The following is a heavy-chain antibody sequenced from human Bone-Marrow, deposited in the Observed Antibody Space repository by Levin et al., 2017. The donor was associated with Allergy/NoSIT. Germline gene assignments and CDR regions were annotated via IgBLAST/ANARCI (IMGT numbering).Heavy chain of an antibody. D-gene: IGHD2-2*01. J-gene: IGHJ4*02. V-gene: IGHV3-13*04. CDR2: IGTAADS. Sequence: GESLKISCAASGFTFSSYDMHWVRQATGRGLEWVSAIGTAADSYYSGSVKGRFTVSIDNAKNSFYLHLNSLRAGDTAVYYCARVALPRYCTSTSCSDSGYYFDYWGQGTLVTVSS. CDR1: GFTFSSYD. CDR3: ARVALPRYCTSTSCSDSGYYFDY.